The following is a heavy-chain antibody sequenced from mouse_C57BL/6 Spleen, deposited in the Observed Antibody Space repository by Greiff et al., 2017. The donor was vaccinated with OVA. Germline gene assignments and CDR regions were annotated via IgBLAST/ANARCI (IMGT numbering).Heavy chain of an antibody. CDR2: IHPNSGST. CDR3: ARDYYYGSSYSYYAMDY. CDR1: GYTFTSYW. D-gene: IGHD1-1*01. J-gene: IGHJ4*01. Sequence: QVQLQQPGAELVKPGASVKLSCKASGYTFTSYWMHWVKQRPGQGLEWIGMIHPNSGSTNYNEKFKSKATLTVDKSSSTAYMPLSSLTSEDSAVYYCARDYYYGSSYSYYAMDYWGQGTSVTVSS. V-gene: IGHV1-64*01.